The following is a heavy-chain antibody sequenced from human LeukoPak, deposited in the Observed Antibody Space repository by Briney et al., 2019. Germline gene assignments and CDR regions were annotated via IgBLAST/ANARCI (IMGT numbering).Heavy chain of an antibody. Sequence: GEINHSVSTNYNPSLKSRVTISVDTSKNQFSLKLSSVTAADTAVYYCARGIKLRQWLRFDYWGQGTLVTVSS. CDR3: ARGIKLRQWLRFDY. V-gene: IGHV4-34*01. CDR2: INHSVST. D-gene: IGHD5-12*01. J-gene: IGHJ4*02.